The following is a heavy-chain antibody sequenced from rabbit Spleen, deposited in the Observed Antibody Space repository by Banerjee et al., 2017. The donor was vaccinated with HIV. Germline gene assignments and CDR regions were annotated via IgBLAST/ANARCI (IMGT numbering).Heavy chain of an antibody. Sequence: QEQLEESGGDLVKPEGSLTLTCTASGFSFSSVYWICWVRQAPGKGLEWIACIYAGSSGSTHYASWAKGRFTISKTSSTTVTLQMTSLTAADTATYFCAKDGSSQYGYDFDLWGQGTLVTVS. V-gene: IGHV1S45*01. CDR1: GFSFSSVYW. CDR2: IYAGSSGST. CDR3: AKDGSSQYGYDFDL. D-gene: IGHD6-1*01. J-gene: IGHJ4*01.